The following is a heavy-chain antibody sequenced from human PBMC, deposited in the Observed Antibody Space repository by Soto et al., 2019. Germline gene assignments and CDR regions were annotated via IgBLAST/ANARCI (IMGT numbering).Heavy chain of an antibody. V-gene: IGHV1-3*01. D-gene: IGHD3-10*01. J-gene: IGHJ4*02. CDR1: GYTFTSYA. CDR3: AREGRFGEYIDY. CDR2: INAGNGNT. Sequence: QVQLVQSGAEVKKPGASVKVSCKASGYTFTSYAMHWVRQAPGQRLEWMGWINAGNGNTKYSQKFQGRVTITRDTSASRAYMELSSLRSEDTAVYYCAREGRFGEYIDYWGQGTLVTVSS.